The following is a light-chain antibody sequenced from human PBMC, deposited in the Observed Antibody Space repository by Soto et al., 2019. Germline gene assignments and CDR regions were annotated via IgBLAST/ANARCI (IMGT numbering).Light chain of an antibody. Sequence: QSALTQPASVSGSPGQSITISCTGTSSDVGYYNYVSWYQQHPGKAPKLMIFEVTKRPSGVSNRFSGSKSGNTASLTISGLQAEAEADYYCSSNTSRTTRVFGGGTKLTVL. J-gene: IGLJ3*02. V-gene: IGLV2-14*01. CDR3: SSNTSRTTRV. CDR1: SSDVGYYNY. CDR2: EVT.